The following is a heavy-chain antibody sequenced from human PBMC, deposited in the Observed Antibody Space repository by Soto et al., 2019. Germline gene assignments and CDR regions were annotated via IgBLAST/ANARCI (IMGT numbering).Heavy chain of an antibody. J-gene: IGHJ6*02. CDR3: ARVLKIFDWLHGMDV. Sequence: KPSETLSLTCTVSGGSISSYYWSWIRQPPGKGLECIGYITYTGTTNYNPSLESRVSISADASKNQFSLKLTSVTAADTAVYYCARVLKIFDWLHGMDVWGLGTTVTVSS. CDR1: GGSISSYY. D-gene: IGHD3-9*01. CDR2: ITYTGTT. V-gene: IGHV4-59*13.